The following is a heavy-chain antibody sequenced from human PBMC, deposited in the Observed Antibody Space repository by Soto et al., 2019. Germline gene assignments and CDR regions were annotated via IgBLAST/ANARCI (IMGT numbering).Heavy chain of an antibody. J-gene: IGHJ5*02. CDR1: GGSFSGYY. V-gene: IGHV4-34*01. CDR3: AIGAAGKVARWLDP. Sequence: QVQLQQWGAGLLKPSETLSLTCAVYGGSFSGYYWSWIRQPPGKGLEWIGEINHSGSTNYNPSLKSRCTISVDTSKNQFSLKLSSVTAADTAVYYCAIGAAGKVARWLDPWVQGTLVTVSS. CDR2: INHSGST. D-gene: IGHD6-13*01.